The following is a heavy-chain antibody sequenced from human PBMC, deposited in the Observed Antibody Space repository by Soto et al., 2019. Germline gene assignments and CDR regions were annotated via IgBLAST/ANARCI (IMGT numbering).Heavy chain of an antibody. CDR1: GFTFSSYA. V-gene: IGHV3-30*04. J-gene: IGHJ4*02. CDR2: ISYDGSNK. CDR3: ARDHIVGATGAVGY. D-gene: IGHD1-26*01. Sequence: GGSLRLSCAASGFTFSSYAMHWVRRAPGKGLEWVAVISYDGSNKYYADSVKGRFTISRDNSKNTLYLQMNSLRAEDTAVYYCARDHIVGATGAVGYWGQGPLVTVAS.